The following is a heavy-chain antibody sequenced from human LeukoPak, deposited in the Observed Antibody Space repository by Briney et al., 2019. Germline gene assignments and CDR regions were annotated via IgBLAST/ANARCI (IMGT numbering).Heavy chain of an antibody. CDR3: ARVSGGHPSFTNHFDY. CDR1: GYTFTGYY. Sequence: ASVKVSCKASGYTFTGYYMHWVRQAPGQGLEWMGWINPNSGGTNYAQKFQGRVTMTRDTSISTAYMELSRLRSEDTAVYYCARVSGGHPSFTNHFDYWGQGTLVTVSS. CDR2: INPNSGGT. V-gene: IGHV1-2*02. D-gene: IGHD2-15*01. J-gene: IGHJ4*02.